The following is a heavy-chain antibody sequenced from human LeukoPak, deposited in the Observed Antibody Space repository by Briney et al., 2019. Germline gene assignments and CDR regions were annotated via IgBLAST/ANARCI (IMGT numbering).Heavy chain of an antibody. V-gene: IGHV1-24*01. Sequence: GASVKVSCKVSGYTLTELSMHWVRQAPGKGLEWMGGFDPEDGETIYAQKFQGRVTMTRDTSTSTVYMELSSLRSEDTAVYYCARDFGSSSDTLGWFDPWGQGTLVTVSS. CDR1: GYTLTELS. D-gene: IGHD6-13*01. CDR3: ARDFGSSSDTLGWFDP. J-gene: IGHJ5*02. CDR2: FDPEDGET.